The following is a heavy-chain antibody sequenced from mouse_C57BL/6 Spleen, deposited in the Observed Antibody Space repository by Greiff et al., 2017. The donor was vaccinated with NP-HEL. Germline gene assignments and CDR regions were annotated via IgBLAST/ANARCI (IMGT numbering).Heavy chain of an antibody. CDR1: GFTFSDYG. Sequence: EVKLVESGGGLVKPGGSLKLSCAASGFTFSDYGMHWVRQAPEKGLEWVAYISSGSSTIYYADTVKGRCTISRDNAKNTLFLQMTSLRSEDTAMYYCARGDYDEDYFDYWGQGTTLTVSS. V-gene: IGHV5-17*01. J-gene: IGHJ2*01. CDR2: ISSGSSTI. D-gene: IGHD2-4*01. CDR3: ARGDYDEDYFDY.